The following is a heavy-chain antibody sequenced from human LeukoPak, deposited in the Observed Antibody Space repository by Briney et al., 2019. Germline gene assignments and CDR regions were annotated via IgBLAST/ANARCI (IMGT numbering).Heavy chain of an antibody. J-gene: IGHJ4*02. CDR2: ISSSSSYI. CDR3: ARESGAIVATIDPLGFDY. D-gene: IGHD5-12*01. V-gene: IGHV3-21*01. CDR1: GFTFTSYA. Sequence: GGSLRLSCAASGFTFTSYALSWVRQAPGKGLEWVSSISSSSSYIYYADSVKGRFTISRDNAKNSLYLQMNSLRAEDTAVYYCARESGAIVATIDPLGFDYWGQGTLVTVSS.